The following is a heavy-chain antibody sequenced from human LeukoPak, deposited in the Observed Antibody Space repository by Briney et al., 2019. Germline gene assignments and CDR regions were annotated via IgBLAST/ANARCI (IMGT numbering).Heavy chain of an antibody. Sequence: SETLSLTCTVSGGSISSGGYYWSWIRQHPGKGLEWIGYIYYSGSTYYTPSLKSRVTIAVDTSKNQFSLKLSSVTAADTAVYYCARVRVLLWFGDFDYWGQGTLVTVSS. V-gene: IGHV4-31*03. CDR2: IYYSGST. D-gene: IGHD3-10*01. CDR1: GGSISSGGYY. CDR3: ARVRVLLWFGDFDY. J-gene: IGHJ4*02.